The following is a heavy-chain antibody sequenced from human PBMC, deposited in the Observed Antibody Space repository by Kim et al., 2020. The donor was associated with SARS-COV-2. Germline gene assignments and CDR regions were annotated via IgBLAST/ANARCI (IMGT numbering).Heavy chain of an antibody. Sequence: GGSLRLSCVASGFIFSTYAMHWVRQAPGKGLEWVAVISYDGRNTYYADSVRGRFTISRDNSKNTVYLLMNSVRAEDTAGNYCARSSNYFHSMDVWGKGTT. CDR1: GFIFSTYA. D-gene: IGHD6-19*01. J-gene: IGHJ6*03. CDR2: ISYDGRNT. CDR3: ARSSNYFHSMDV. V-gene: IGHV3-30*04.